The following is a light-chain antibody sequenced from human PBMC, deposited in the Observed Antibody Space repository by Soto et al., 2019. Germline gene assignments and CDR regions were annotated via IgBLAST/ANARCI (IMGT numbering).Light chain of an antibody. Sequence: EIVLTQSPGTLSLSPGERATLSCRASQGVGRFLAWYQQKPGQAPRLLIYGASGRATGTPDRFSGSGSGTDFTLTISRLEPEDFAVYFCQVYGSSSKTFGQGTRVEFK. CDR2: GAS. V-gene: IGKV3-20*01. CDR3: QVYGSSSKT. J-gene: IGKJ1*01. CDR1: QGVGRF.